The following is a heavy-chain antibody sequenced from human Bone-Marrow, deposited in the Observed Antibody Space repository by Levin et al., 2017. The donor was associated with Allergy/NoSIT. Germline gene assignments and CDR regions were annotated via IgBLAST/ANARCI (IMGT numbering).Heavy chain of an antibody. V-gene: IGHV4-59*01. D-gene: IGHD3-3*01. Sequence: SQTLSLTCIVSGDSIGTYYWGWVRQPPGRGLEWVGHVHYTGSPKYNPSLGGRVTISRETSKNRFSLRLTSVTAADTAVYFCARVHLGRPYFFYYMDLWGKGTAVTVS. CDR1: GDSIGTYY. CDR3: ARVHLGRPYFFYYMDL. J-gene: IGHJ6*03. CDR2: VHYTGSP.